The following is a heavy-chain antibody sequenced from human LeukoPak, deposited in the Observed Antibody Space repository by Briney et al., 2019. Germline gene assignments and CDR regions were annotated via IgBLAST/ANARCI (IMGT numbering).Heavy chain of an antibody. D-gene: IGHD3-9*01. CDR2: IYWDDDK. V-gene: IGHV2-5*02. CDR1: GFSLSTSGVG. J-gene: IGHJ5*02. Sequence: SGHTLVKPTQTLTLTCTFSGFSLSTSGVGVGWIRQPPGKALEWLAPIYWDDDKRYTPSLNDRLPITQDTTKNQVVLTMTNMDPVDTATYYCAHNFDLHWFDPWGQGTMVTVSS. CDR3: AHNFDLHWFDP.